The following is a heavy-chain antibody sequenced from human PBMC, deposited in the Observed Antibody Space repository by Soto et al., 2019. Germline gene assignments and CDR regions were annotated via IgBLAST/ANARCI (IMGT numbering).Heavy chain of an antibody. CDR2: ISAYNGNT. Sequence: QVQLVQGGAEVKKPGASLKVSCKASGYTFTNYGVSWVRQAPGQGLEWMGWISAYNGNTNYAQKLQSRLTMTTDTSTSTVYMELRNLSSDDTALYYCARTVGAPIRWFDPWGQGTLVTVSS. D-gene: IGHD1-26*01. J-gene: IGHJ5*02. CDR3: ARTVGAPIRWFDP. CDR1: GYTFTNYG. V-gene: IGHV1-18*01.